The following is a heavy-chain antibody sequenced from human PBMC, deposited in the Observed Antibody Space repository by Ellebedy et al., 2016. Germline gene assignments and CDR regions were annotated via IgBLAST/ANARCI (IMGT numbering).Heavy chain of an antibody. J-gene: IGHJ3*02. V-gene: IGHV3-23*01. CDR1: GFMFSSYA. CDR2: ISGSGGSA. Sequence: GGSLRLSXAASGFMFSSYAMKWVRQAPEKGLEWVSVISGSGGSAHYADSVKGRFTISRDDSKETLYLQMNSLRAEDTAVYYCARDIVVVIPGVSDGDASDIWGQGTKVTVSS. D-gene: IGHD2-2*01. CDR3: ARDIVVVIPGVSDGDASDI.